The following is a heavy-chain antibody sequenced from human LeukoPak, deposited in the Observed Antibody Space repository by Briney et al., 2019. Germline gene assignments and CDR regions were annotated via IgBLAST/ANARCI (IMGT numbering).Heavy chain of an antibody. CDR3: ADFHGSSWFVDV. Sequence: PSETLSLTCTVSGGSISSSSYYWGWIRQPPGKGLEWIGSIYYSGSTYYNPSLKSRVTISVDTSKNQFSLKLSSVTAADTAVYYCADFHGSSWFVDVWGKGTTVTVSS. D-gene: IGHD6-13*01. CDR2: IYYSGST. J-gene: IGHJ6*04. CDR1: GGSISSSSYY. V-gene: IGHV4-39*01.